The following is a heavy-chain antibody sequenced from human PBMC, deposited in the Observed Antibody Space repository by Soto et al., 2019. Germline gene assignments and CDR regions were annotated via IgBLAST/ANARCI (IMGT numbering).Heavy chain of an antibody. V-gene: IGHV3-23*01. CDR2: ISSGGGTT. D-gene: IGHD7-27*01. CDR1: GFTFSSYA. CDR3: AKDRPFHWGYYFDS. J-gene: IGHJ4*02. Sequence: EVQLLESGGGLVQPGGSLRLSCAASGFTFSSYAMNWVRQAPGKGLEWVSSISSGGGTTYYADSVKGRFTISRDNSMNTLFLQMTGIRVEDTAGYYCAKDRPFHWGYYFDSWGQGSLVTVST.